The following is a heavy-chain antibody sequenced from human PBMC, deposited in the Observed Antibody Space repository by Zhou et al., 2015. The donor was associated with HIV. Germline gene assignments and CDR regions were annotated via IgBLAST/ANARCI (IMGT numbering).Heavy chain of an antibody. CDR3: ARDGRLAYCGGDCYPYYYYGMGR. V-gene: IGHV1-69*12. CDR2: IIPIFGTA. CDR1: GGTFSSYA. J-gene: IGHJ6*02. Sequence: QVQLVQSGAEVKKPGSSVKVSCKASGGTFSSYAISWVRQAPGQGLEWMGGIIPIFGTANYAQKFQGRVTITADESTSTAYMELSSLRSEDTAVYYCARDGRLAYCGGDCYPYYYYGMGRLGPRDHGHRLL. D-gene: IGHD2-21*02.